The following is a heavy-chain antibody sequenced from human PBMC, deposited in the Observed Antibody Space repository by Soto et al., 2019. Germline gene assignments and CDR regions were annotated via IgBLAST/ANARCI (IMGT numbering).Heavy chain of an antibody. J-gene: IGHJ6*02. Sequence: HPGGSLRLSCAASGFTFSSYAMHWVRQAPGKGLEWVAVISYDGSNKYYADSVKGRFTISRDNSKNTLYLQMNSLRAEDTAVYYCARMASFYCSGGSCYPTYGMDVWGQGTTVTVSS. CDR2: ISYDGSNK. D-gene: IGHD2-15*01. CDR1: GFTFSSYA. V-gene: IGHV3-30-3*01. CDR3: ARMASFYCSGGSCYPTYGMDV.